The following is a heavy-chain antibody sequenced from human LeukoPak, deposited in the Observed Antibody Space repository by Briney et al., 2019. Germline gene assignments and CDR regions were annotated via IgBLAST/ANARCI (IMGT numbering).Heavy chain of an antibody. D-gene: IGHD5-18*01. V-gene: IGHV4-39*01. J-gene: IGHJ4*02. Sequence: SETLSLTCTVSNGSISSSTYYWGWIRQPPGKGLEWIGNIYYGGTTYYNPSLMSRVTISVDTSKNQFSLKLSSVTTTDTAVYYCAIRGHTAMVTHDSWGQGTLVTVSS. CDR3: AIRGHTAMVTHDS. CDR1: NGSISSSTYY. CDR2: IYYGGTT.